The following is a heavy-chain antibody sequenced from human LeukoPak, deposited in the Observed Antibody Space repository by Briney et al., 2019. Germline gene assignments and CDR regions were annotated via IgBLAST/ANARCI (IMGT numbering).Heavy chain of an antibody. CDR2: IKEDGSEK. J-gene: IGHJ4*02. V-gene: IGHV3-7*02. CDR3: ARTLAY. CDR1: GFTFSSYW. D-gene: IGHD6-13*01. Sequence: GGSLRLSCAASGFTFSSYWMSWVRQAPGKGLEWVANIKEDGSEKYYVDSVKGRLTISRDTAKSSLYLQMSSLRAEDTAVYYCARTLAYWGQGTLVAVSS.